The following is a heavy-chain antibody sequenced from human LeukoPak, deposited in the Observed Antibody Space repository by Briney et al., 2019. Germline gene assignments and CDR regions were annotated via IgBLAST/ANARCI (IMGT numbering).Heavy chain of an antibody. CDR3: AKGLVFDI. Sequence: GGSLRLSCAASGFTVSSNYMSWVRQAPGKGLEWVSVIYGGSRTLYSDSVKGRFTISRDISKNTVYLQMSNLRAEDMAVYYCAKGLVFDIWGQGTMVTVSS. V-gene: IGHV3-66*01. CDR2: IYGGSRT. CDR1: GFTVSSNY. J-gene: IGHJ3*02.